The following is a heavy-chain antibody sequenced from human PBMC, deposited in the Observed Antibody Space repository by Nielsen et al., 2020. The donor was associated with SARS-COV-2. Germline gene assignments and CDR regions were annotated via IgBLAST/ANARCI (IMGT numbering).Heavy chain of an antibody. CDR3: TRETYIAVAGPYYYYGMDV. D-gene: IGHD6-19*01. J-gene: IGHJ6*02. V-gene: IGHV3-49*03. CDR2: IRSKAYGGTT. Sequence: GGSLRLSCTASGFTFGDYAMSWFRQAPGKGLEWVGFIRSKAYGGTTEYAASVKGRFTISRDDSKSIAYLQMNSLKTEDTAVYYCTRETYIAVAGPYYYYGMDVWGQGTTVTVSS. CDR1: GFTFGDYA.